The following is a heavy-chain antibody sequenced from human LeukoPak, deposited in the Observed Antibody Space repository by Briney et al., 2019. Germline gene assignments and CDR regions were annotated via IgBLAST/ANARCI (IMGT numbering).Heavy chain of an antibody. CDR3: VKDGSDGSDYYYEGDAFDI. J-gene: IGHJ3*02. V-gene: IGHV3-23*01. CDR1: GFTFSSYA. CDR2: ISGSGGST. Sequence: GGSLRLSCAASGFTFSSYAMSWVRQAPGKGLEWVSAISGSGGSTYYADSVKGRFTISRDNSKNTLYLQMNSLRAEDTAVYYCVKDGSDGSDYYYEGDAFDIWGQGTMVTVSS. D-gene: IGHD3-22*01.